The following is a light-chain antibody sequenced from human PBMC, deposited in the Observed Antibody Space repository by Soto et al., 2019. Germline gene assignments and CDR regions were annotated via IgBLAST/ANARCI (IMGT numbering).Light chain of an antibody. CDR3: SSFGGTIQV. CDR2: EVS. V-gene: IGLV2-14*01. J-gene: IGLJ2*01. CDR1: SSDVGGYDY. Sequence: QSVLTQPASVSGSPGQSITISCTGTSSDVGGYDYVSWYQQHPGKAPKLMIYEVSSRPSGVSNRFSGSKSGNTASLTISGLQAEDDADYYSSSFGGTIQVFGGGTQLTVL.